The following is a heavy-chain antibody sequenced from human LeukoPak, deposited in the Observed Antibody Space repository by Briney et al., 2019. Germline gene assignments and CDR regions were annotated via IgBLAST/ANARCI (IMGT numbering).Heavy chain of an antibody. Sequence: PGGSLRLSCAASGFTFDDYAMHWVRQAPGKGLEWVSGISWNSGSIGYADSVKGRFTISRDNAKNSLYLQMNSLRAEDTALYYCAKAVADSSGWAQYFQHWGQGTLVTVSS. CDR2: ISWNSGSI. CDR3: AKAVADSSGWAQYFQH. CDR1: GFTFDDYA. V-gene: IGHV3-9*01. D-gene: IGHD6-19*01. J-gene: IGHJ1*01.